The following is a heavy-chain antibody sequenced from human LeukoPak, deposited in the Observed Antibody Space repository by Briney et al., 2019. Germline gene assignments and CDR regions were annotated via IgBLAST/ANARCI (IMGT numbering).Heavy chain of an antibody. CDR1: GFAFSSYA. D-gene: IGHD3-22*01. Sequence: GGSLRLSCAASGFAFSSYAMSWVRQAPGKGLEWVSAISGSGGSTYYADSVKGRFTISRDNSKNTLYLQMNSLRAEDTAVYYCAKEVTMIVVVSPFDYWGQGTLVTVSS. V-gene: IGHV3-23*01. J-gene: IGHJ4*02. CDR3: AKEVTMIVVVSPFDY. CDR2: ISGSGGST.